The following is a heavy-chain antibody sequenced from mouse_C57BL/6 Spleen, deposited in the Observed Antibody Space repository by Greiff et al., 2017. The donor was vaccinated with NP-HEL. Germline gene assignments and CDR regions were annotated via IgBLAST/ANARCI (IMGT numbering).Heavy chain of an antibody. J-gene: IGHJ2*01. CDR2: IYPGDGDT. CDR1: GYAFSSSW. V-gene: IGHV1-82*01. CDR3: ARKGDGCYFDY. D-gene: IGHD2-3*01. Sequence: QVQLQQSGPELVKPGASVKISCKASGYAFSSSWMNWVKQRPGKGLEWIGRIYPGDGDTNYNGKFKGKATLTADKSSSTAYMQLSSLTSEDSAVYFCARKGDGCYFDYWGQGTTLTVSS.